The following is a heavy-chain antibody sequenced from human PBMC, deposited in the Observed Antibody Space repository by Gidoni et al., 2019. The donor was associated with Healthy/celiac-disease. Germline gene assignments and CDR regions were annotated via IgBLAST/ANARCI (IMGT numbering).Heavy chain of an antibody. D-gene: IGHD3-22*01. J-gene: IGHJ3*02. CDR1: GGSISSYY. Sequence: QVQLQESGPGLVKPSETLSLTCTVSGGSISSYYWSWIRQPPGKGLEWIGYIYYSGSTNYNPSLKSRVTISVDTSKNQFSLKLSSVTAADTAVYYCARDPTYYDSSGTFDIWGQGTMVTVSS. V-gene: IGHV4-59*01. CDR3: ARDPTYYDSSGTFDI. CDR2: IYYSGST.